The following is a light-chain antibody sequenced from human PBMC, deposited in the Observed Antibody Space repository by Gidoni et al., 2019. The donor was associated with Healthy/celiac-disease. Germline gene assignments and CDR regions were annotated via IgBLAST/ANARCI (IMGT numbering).Light chain of an antibody. CDR3: QAWDTGTYV. V-gene: IGLV3-1*01. Sequence: SYELTQPPSVSVSPGQTASITCSGDKLGSKYACWYQQKPGQSPVLVIYQDTKRPSGIPDRFSGSNSGNTATLTISGTQAMDEADYYCQAWDTGTYVFGTGTKVTVL. J-gene: IGLJ1*01. CDR2: QDT. CDR1: KLGSKY.